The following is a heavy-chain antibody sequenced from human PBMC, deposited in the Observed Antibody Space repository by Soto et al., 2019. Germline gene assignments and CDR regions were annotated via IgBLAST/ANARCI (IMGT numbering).Heavy chain of an antibody. Sequence: QLQLQESCSGLVKPSQTLSLTCAVSGGAISSGGYSWSWIRQPPGKGLEWIGYIYHSGSTYYHPSLKSRVTISVDRSKNQFSLKLSSVTAADTAVYFCARVPSPWGQGTLGAVSS. V-gene: IGHV4-30-2*01. CDR2: IYHSGST. CDR3: ARVPSP. J-gene: IGHJ5*02. CDR1: GGAISSGGYS.